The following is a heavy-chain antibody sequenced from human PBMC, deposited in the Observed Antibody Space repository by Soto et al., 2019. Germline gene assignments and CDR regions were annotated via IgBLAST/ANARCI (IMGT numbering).Heavy chain of an antibody. V-gene: IGHV4-59*08. CDR3: ARQWSYYYYYMDV. CDR1: GGSISSYY. D-gene: IGHD2-15*01. CDR2: IYYSGST. J-gene: IGHJ6*03. Sequence: SETLCLTCTVSGGSISSYYWSWIRQPPGKGLEWIGYIYYSGSTNYNPSLKSRVTISVDTSKNQFSLKLSSVTAADTAVYYCARQWSYYYYYMDVWGKGTTVTVSS.